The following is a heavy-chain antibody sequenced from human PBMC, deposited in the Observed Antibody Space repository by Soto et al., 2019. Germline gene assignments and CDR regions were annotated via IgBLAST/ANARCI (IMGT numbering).Heavy chain of an antibody. D-gene: IGHD2-21*02. CDR2: IYDSGST. CDR1: GGSISSGGYY. V-gene: IGHV4-31*03. CDR3: ARLVTPLWYVDL. J-gene: IGHJ2*01. Sequence: QVQLQESGPGLVKPSQTLSLTCTVSGGSISSGGYYWSWIRQHPGKGLEGIGYIYDSGSTYYNPSLKSRVTISVDPSTNQFSRKLSSVTAADTAVYYCARLVTPLWYVDLWGRGTLVTVSS.